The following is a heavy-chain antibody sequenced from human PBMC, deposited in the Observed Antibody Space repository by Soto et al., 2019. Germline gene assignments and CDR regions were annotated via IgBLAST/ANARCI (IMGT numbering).Heavy chain of an antibody. CDR2: IIPIFGTA. D-gene: IGHD5-12*01. V-gene: IGHV1-69*12. J-gene: IGHJ6*02. CDR1: GGTFSSYA. CDR3: ARSPRGQDYYYGMDV. Sequence: QVQLVQSGAEVKKPGSSVKVSCKASGGTFSSYAINWVRQAPGQGLEWMGGIIPIFGTADYAQKFQGRVTIIADESTSTAYMELSSLRSDDTAVYYCARSPRGQDYYYGMDVWGQGTTVTVSS.